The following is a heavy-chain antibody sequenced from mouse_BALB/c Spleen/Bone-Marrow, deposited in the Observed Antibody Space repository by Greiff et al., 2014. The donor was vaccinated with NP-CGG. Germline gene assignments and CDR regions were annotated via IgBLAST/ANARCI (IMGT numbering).Heavy chain of an antibody. CDR2: ISDGGIYT. CDR3: ARSGEKYGALDY. V-gene: IGHV5-4*02. D-gene: IGHD1-1*02. Sequence: EVKLLESGGGLVKPGGSLKLSCTASGFTFSDYYMYWVRQTPEKRLEWVATISDGGIYTYYPYSVKGRFTISRDNAKNNLYLQMSSLKSEDTAMYYCARSGEKYGALDYSGQGTSVTVSS. CDR1: GFTFSDYY. J-gene: IGHJ4*01.